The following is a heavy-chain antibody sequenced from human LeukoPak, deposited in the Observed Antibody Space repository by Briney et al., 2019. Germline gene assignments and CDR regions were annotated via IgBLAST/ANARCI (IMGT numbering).Heavy chain of an antibody. J-gene: IGHJ4*02. D-gene: IGHD3-22*01. CDR3: ARTIYYYDSSGYWPFDY. CDR2: INHSGST. CDR1: GGSFSGYY. V-gene: IGHV4-34*01. Sequence: SETLSLTCAVYGGSFSGYYWSWIRQPPGKGLEWIGEINHSGSTNYNPSLKSRVTISVDTSKNQFSLKLSSVTAADTAVYYCARTIYYYDSSGYWPFDYWGQETLVTASS.